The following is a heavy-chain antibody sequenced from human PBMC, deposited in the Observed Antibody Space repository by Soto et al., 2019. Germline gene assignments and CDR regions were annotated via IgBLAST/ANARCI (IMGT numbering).Heavy chain of an antibody. D-gene: IGHD6-13*01. CDR2: ISSSGSST. J-gene: IGHJ4*02. V-gene: IGHV3-11*01. CDR3: VRAAAALPAAWY. Sequence: QVQLVESGGGLVKPGGSLRLSCAASGFTFGDYYMSWIRQAPGKGLEWVSYISSSGSSTYYVDSVRGRFTISRDNAKNSLYLQMDSLGAEDTAVYYCVRAAAALPAAWYWGQGTLVTVSS. CDR1: GFTFGDYY.